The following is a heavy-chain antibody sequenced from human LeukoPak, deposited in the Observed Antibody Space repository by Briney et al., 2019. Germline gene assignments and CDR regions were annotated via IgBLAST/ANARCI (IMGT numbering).Heavy chain of an antibody. Sequence: ASVKVSCKVSGYTLTELSMHWVRQAPGKGLEWMGGFDPEDGETIYAQKFQGRVTMTEDTSTDTAYMELSSLRSEDTAVYYCATGLPGMWQWLVHWVYWGQGTLVTVSS. CDR2: FDPEDGET. CDR1: GYTLTELS. D-gene: IGHD6-19*01. CDR3: ATGLPGMWQWLVHWVY. J-gene: IGHJ4*02. V-gene: IGHV1-24*01.